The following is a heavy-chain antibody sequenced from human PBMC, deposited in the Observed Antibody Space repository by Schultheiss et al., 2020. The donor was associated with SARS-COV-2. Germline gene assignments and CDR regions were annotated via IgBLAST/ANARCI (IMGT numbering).Heavy chain of an antibody. D-gene: IGHD3-22*01. CDR1: GYSISSGYY. J-gene: IGHJ4*02. V-gene: IGHV4-38-2*01. CDR2: IYHSGST. CDR3: ASSPGGYDSSGYGFDY. Sequence: SETLSLTCAVSGYSISSGYYWGWIRQPPGKGLEWIGSIYHSGSTYYNPSLKSRVTISVDTSKNQCSLKLSSVTAADTAVYYCASSPGGYDSSGYGFDYWGQGTLVTVAS.